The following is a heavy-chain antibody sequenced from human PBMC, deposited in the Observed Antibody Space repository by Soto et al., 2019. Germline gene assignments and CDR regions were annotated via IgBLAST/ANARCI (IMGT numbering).Heavy chain of an antibody. V-gene: IGHV1-3*01. CDR3: ARGDYYDIHDY. Sequence: QVQLVQSGAEVKKPGASVKVSCKASGYTFTSYAIHWGRQAPGQRLEWMGWINAGNGNTKYSQKFQGRVTITRDTSASTAYMELSSLRSEDTAVYYCARGDYYDIHDYWGQGTLVTVSS. D-gene: IGHD3-22*01. J-gene: IGHJ4*02. CDR2: INAGNGNT. CDR1: GYTFTSYA.